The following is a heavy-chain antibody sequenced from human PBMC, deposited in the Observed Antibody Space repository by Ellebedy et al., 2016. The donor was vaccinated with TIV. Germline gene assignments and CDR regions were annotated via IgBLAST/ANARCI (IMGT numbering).Heavy chain of an antibody. CDR1: GGSISSGDYY. J-gene: IGHJ6*02. CDR2: IYYSGST. CDR3: ARSRITMVRGVIDYYYGMDV. V-gene: IGHV4-30-4*01. Sequence: SETLSLXXTVSGGSISSGDYYWSWIRQPPGKGLEWIGYIYYSGSTYYNPSLKSRVTISVDTSKNQFSLKLSSVTAADTAVYYCARSRITMVRGVIDYYYGMDVWGQGTTVTVSS. D-gene: IGHD3-10*01.